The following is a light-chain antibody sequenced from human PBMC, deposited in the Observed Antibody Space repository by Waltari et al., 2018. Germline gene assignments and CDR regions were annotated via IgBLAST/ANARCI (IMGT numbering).Light chain of an antibody. V-gene: IGLV1-44*01. CDR2: SNN. CDR1: TSNILINT. J-gene: IGLJ2*01. Sequence: QSVLTQPPSASGTPGQRVTISCSGSTSNILINTVNWYQRLPGAAPKLLIFSNNQRPSGVSDRFSGSASGTSASLVISALQSEDEADYYCASWDDNLKGLVFGGGTTLTVL. CDR3: ASWDDNLKGLV.